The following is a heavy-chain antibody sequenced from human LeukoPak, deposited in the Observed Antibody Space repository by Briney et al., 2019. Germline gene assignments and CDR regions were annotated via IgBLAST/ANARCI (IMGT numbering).Heavy chain of an antibody. CDR1: GYTFTNYG. CDR2: ISAYSGNT. Sequence: ASVKVSCKASGYTFTNYGITWVRQAPGQGLEWMGWISAYSGNTNYAQKLQGRVTMTTDTSTSTAYMELRSLRSDDTAMYYCARMEMATAIFDYWGQGTLVTVSS. CDR3: ARMEMATAIFDY. J-gene: IGHJ4*02. D-gene: IGHD5-24*01. V-gene: IGHV1-18*01.